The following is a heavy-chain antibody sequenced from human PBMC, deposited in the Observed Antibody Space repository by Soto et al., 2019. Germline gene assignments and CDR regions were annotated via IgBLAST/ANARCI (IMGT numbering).Heavy chain of an antibody. J-gene: IGHJ4*02. Sequence: EVQVVESGGGLVQPGGSLRLSCATSGFTFSDHYMDWVRQAPGKGLEWVGRSRNKANSYTTEYAASVKGRFTISRDHSKNSVYLHMTSLKIEDMAVYYCVRVLKVTGTTSLDYWGQGTLVTVSS. D-gene: IGHD1-20*01. CDR1: GFTFSDHY. CDR2: SRNKANSYTT. V-gene: IGHV3-72*01. CDR3: VRVLKVTGTTSLDY.